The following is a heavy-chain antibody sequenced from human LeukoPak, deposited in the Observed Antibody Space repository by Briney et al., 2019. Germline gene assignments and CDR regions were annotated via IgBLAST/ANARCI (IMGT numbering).Heavy chain of an antibody. CDR1: GGSISTYY. Sequence: SETLSLTCTVSGGSISTYYWSWIRQPPGQGLEWIGYIYYSGSTNYNPSLESRVTISVDTSKNQFSLRLTSVTAADTAVYYCARGRGYIPVDYWGQGTLVTVSS. J-gene: IGHJ4*02. V-gene: IGHV4-59*01. D-gene: IGHD5-12*01. CDR3: ARGRGYIPVDY. CDR2: IYYSGST.